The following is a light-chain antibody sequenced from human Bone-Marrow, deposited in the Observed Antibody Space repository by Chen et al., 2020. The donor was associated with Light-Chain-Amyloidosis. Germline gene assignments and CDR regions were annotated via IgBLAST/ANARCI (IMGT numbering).Light chain of an antibody. Sequence: QSALTHPPSVSGSPGLSRTPSCTGCSSDVGGDNHVSWYQQRPDKAPKLMIYEVTNRPSWVPDRCSGSKSDNTASLTISGLQNEDEADYFCSSYTITNTLVFGSGTRVTVL. CDR1: SSDVGGDNH. CDR2: EVT. V-gene: IGLV2-14*01. J-gene: IGLJ1*01. CDR3: SSYTITNTLV.